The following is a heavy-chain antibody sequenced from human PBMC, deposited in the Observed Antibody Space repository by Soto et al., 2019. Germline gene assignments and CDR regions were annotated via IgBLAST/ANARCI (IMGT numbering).Heavy chain of an antibody. CDR1: GFTFSSYS. V-gene: IGHV3-48*02. D-gene: IGHD2-2*01. J-gene: IGHJ4*02. Sequence: GGSLRLSCPASGFTFSSYSMNWVRQAPGKGLEWVSYISSSSSTIYYADSVKGRFTISRDNAKNSLYLQMNSLRDEDTAVYYCAREHLHIVVVPAANDYWGQGTLVTVSS. CDR2: ISSSSSTI. CDR3: AREHLHIVVVPAANDY.